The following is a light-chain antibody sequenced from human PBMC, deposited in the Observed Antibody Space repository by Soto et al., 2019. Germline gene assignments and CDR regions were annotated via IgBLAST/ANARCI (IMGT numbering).Light chain of an antibody. CDR3: QQLNSYPIT. CDR1: QGLSSD. V-gene: IGKV1-9*01. CDR2: AAS. Sequence: DIQLTQSPSFLSASVGDRVTITCRASQGLSSDLAWYQQKPGKAPKLLIYAASTLKSGVPSRFSGSGSGTEFTLTISSLQPEDVATYFCQQLNSYPITFGQGTRLEIK. J-gene: IGKJ5*01.